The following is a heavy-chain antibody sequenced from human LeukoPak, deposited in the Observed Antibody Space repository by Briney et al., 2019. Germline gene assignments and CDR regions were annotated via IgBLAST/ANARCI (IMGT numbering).Heavy chain of an antibody. V-gene: IGHV4-39*01. J-gene: IGHJ3*02. CDR1: GGSISSSSYY. CDR2: IYYSGST. CDR3: ARGGKCFYSSSWYGSCAFDI. D-gene: IGHD6-13*01. Sequence: SETLSLTCTVSGGSISSSSYYWGWIRQPPGKGLEWIGSIYYSGSTYYNPSLKSRVTISVDTSKNQFSLKLSSVTAADTAVYYCARGGKCFYSSSWYGSCAFDIWGQGTMVTVSS.